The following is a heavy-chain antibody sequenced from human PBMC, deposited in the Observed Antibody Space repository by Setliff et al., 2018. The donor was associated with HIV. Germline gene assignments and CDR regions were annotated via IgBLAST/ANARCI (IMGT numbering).Heavy chain of an antibody. D-gene: IGHD5-12*01. V-gene: IGHV2-5*02. CDR3: AHRNGYGSQNWFDP. J-gene: IGHJ5*02. CDR2: IYWDDDK. Sequence: SGPKLVNHTQTLTLTCTFSEFSLRTSGVGLGWIRQPPGKALEWLALIYWDDDKRYSPSLKNRLTIIKDTSNTQVILTMTNMDPVDTATYYCAHRNGYGSQNWFDPWGQGTLVNVS. CDR1: EFSLRTSGVG.